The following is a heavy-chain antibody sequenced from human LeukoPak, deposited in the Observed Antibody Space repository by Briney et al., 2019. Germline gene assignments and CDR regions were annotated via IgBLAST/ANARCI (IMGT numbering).Heavy chain of an antibody. Sequence: GGSLRLSCAASGFTFSNYAMAWVRQAPGKGPEWISTIGGGHGTYYVDSVKGRFAVSRDNSMNTLYLHMSSLRDDDAAVYYCAKGRAAGLLDWFDPWGQGTLVTVS. CDR2: IGGGHGT. CDR1: GFTFSNYA. CDR3: AKGRAAGLLDWFDP. J-gene: IGHJ5*02. V-gene: IGHV3-23*01. D-gene: IGHD6-19*01.